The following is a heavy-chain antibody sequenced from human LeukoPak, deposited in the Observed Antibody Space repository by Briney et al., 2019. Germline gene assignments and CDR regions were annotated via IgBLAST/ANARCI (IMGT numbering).Heavy chain of an antibody. CDR3: AKDYGLMGELPTRYYYYGMDV. V-gene: IGHV3-30*18. CDR2: ISYDGSNK. D-gene: IGHD1-26*01. Sequence: GGSLRLSCAASGFTFSSYCMHWVRQAPGKGLEWVAVISYDGSNKYYADSVKGRFTISRDNSKNTLYLQMNSLRAEDTAVYYCAKDYGLMGELPTRYYYYGMDVWGQGTTVTVSS. CDR1: GFTFSSYC. J-gene: IGHJ6*02.